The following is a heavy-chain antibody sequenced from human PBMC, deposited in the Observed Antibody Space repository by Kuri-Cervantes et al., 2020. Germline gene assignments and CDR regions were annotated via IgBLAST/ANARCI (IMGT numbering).Heavy chain of an antibody. Sequence: GSLRLSCAVYGGSFSGYYWSWIRQLPGKGLEWIGEINHSGSTNYNPSLKSRVTISVDTSKNQFSLKLSSVTAADTAVYYCARLVTTSWFDPWGQGTLVTVSS. V-gene: IGHV4-34*01. D-gene: IGHD4-11*01. J-gene: IGHJ5*02. CDR3: ARLVTTSWFDP. CDR1: GGSFSGYY. CDR2: INHSGST.